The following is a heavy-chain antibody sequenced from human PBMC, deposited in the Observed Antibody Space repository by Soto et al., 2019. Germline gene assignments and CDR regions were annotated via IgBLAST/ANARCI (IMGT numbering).Heavy chain of an antibody. D-gene: IGHD2-15*01. CDR3: AKDDCSGGSCYSFATFDI. J-gene: IGHJ3*02. CDR1: GFTFSSYA. V-gene: IGHV3-23*01. CDR2: ISGSGGST. Sequence: EVQLLESGGGLVQPGGSLRLSCAASGFTFSSYAMSWVRQAPGKGLEWVSAISGSGGSTYYADSVKRRFNISRDNSKNTRYLKMNSLKAEDTAVYYCAKDDCSGGSCYSFATFDIWGQGTMDTVTS.